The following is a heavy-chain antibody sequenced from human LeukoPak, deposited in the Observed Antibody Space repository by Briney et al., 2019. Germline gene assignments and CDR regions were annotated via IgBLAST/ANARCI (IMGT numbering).Heavy chain of an antibody. Sequence: PGGSLRLSCAASGFTFSNAWMSWVRQAPGKGLEWVGRIKSKTDGGTTDYAAPVKGRFTISRDDSKNTLYLQMNSLKTEDTAVYYCTTDPTAAAGNGYGMDVWAQGTTVTVSS. CDR3: TTDPTAAAGNGYGMDV. V-gene: IGHV3-15*01. CDR2: IKSKTDGGTT. CDR1: GFTFSNAW. D-gene: IGHD6-13*01. J-gene: IGHJ6*02.